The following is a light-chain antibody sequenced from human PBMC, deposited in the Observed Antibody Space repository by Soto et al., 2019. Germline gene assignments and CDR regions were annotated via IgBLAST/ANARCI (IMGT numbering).Light chain of an antibody. Sequence: EIVLTQSPATLSVSPGDRATLSFSASQSVNSNLAWYHLKPGQAPRLLIYGASIRAAGIPARFTGSESGTEFTLSISSLQSEDFAVYYCQQYDDWPWTFGHGTKVDIK. J-gene: IGKJ1*01. CDR2: GAS. CDR1: QSVNSN. V-gene: IGKV3-15*01. CDR3: QQYDDWPWT.